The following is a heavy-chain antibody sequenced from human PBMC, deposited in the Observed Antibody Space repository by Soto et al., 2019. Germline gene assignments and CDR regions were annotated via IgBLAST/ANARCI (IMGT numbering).Heavy chain of an antibody. Sequence: QLRLQESGPGLVKPSETLSLTCSISGGSITASVWWTWVRLTPEKGLQWLGEVIHTGSVNYNPSLQSRLTISVDKSMGQFALRLTSVTAADTAVYYCARKAWTRLDYWGQGALVTVSS. CDR3: ARKAWTRLDY. CDR1: GGSITASVW. D-gene: IGHD1-1*01. V-gene: IGHV4-4*02. CDR2: VIHTGSV. J-gene: IGHJ4*02.